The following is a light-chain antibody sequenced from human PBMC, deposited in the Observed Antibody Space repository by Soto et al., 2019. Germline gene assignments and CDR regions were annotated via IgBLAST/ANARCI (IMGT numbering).Light chain of an antibody. V-gene: IGKV1-5*03. CDR2: GAS. Sequence: DIQMTQSPSTLSASVGDRVTITCRASQSINNFLAWYQQKRGEAPKVLIYGASSLESGVPSRFSGIGSGTEFTLTIASLQPDDFATYVCLQSNTVSPWNFGHGTKVDIK. J-gene: IGKJ1*01. CDR3: LQSNTVSPWN. CDR1: QSINNF.